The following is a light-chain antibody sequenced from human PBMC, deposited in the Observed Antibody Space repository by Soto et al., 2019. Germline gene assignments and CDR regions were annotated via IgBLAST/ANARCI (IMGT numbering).Light chain of an antibody. V-gene: IGLV2-8*01. Sequence: QSVLTQPPSASGSPGQSVTISCSGTSSDVGGHNYVSWYQQHPGKAPKLMIYEVSKRPSGVPDRFSGSKSGNTASLTVSGLQAEDEADYYCSSYAGSNNVVFGGGTKLTVL. CDR1: SSDVGGHNY. CDR3: SSYAGSNNVV. J-gene: IGLJ2*01. CDR2: EVS.